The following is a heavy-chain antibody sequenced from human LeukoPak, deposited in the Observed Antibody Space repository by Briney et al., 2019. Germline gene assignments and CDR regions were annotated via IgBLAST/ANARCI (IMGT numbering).Heavy chain of an antibody. CDR2: IYTSGST. V-gene: IGHV4-4*07. J-gene: IGHJ6*03. D-gene: IGHD2-2*01. CDR3: AREWAPYCSSTSCYGLGYYYYYMDV. CDR1: GGSISSYY. Sequence: SETLSLTCTVSGGSISSYYWSWIRQPARKGLEWIGRIYTSGSTNYNPSLKSRVTMSVDTSKNQFSLKLSSVTAADTAVYYCAREWAPYCSSTSCYGLGYYYYYMDVWGKGTTVTVSS.